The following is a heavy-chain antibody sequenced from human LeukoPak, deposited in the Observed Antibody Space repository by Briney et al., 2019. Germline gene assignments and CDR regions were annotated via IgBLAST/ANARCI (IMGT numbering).Heavy chain of an antibody. D-gene: IGHD2-8*01. CDR1: GGSLNGHY. Sequence: SETLSLTCAVYGGSLNGHYWSWIRQPPGKGLEWIGEGDNSGGTKFNPSLKGRVTISADTSKNQFSLELNSVTAADTAVYYCAKNGQSGFSFDPWGQGTLVTVSS. J-gene: IGHJ5*02. V-gene: IGHV4-34*01. CDR2: GDNSGGT. CDR3: AKNGQSGFSFDP.